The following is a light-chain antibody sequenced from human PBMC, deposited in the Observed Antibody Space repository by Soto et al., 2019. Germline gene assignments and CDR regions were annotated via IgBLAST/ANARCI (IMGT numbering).Light chain of an antibody. Sequence: LTQSPGTLSLSPGERATLSCRASQSVSSSYLAWYQQKPGQAPRLLIYGASSRATGIPDRFSGSGSGTEFTLTISSLQPEDFAVYYCQQYGNSPPTWTFGQGTKVEIK. J-gene: IGKJ1*01. CDR3: QQYGNSPPTWT. CDR2: GAS. CDR1: QSVSSSY. V-gene: IGKV3-20*01.